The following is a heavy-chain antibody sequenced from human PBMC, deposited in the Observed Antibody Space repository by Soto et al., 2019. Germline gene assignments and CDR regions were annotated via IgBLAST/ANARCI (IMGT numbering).Heavy chain of an antibody. D-gene: IGHD2-2*01. CDR3: ARASVPAAMGPYWYFAL. CDR1: GFTFSSYA. Sequence: QVQLVESGGGVVQPGRSLRLSCAASGFTFSSYAMHWVRQAPGKGLEWVAVISYDGSNKYYADAVKGRLTISRDNSKNSLYLQMNSLRAQDTAVYYCARASVPAAMGPYWYFALWGRGTLVTVSS. V-gene: IGHV3-30-3*01. J-gene: IGHJ2*01. CDR2: ISYDGSNK.